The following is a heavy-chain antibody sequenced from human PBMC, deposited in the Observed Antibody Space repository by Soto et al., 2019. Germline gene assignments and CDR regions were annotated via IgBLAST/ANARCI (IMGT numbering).Heavy chain of an antibody. CDR2: ISPISGTA. D-gene: IGHD2-2*01. V-gene: IGHV1-69*01. Sequence: QVQLVQSGAEVKKPGSSVKVSCKASGGTFSSYAISWVRQAPGQGLEWMGGISPISGTANYAQKFQGRVTITADESTSTVYMGLSSLRSEYTAAYFCERSQGSSTSLAIYYYYYYGMDVWGQGTTVTVSS. CDR1: GGTFSSYA. CDR3: ERSQGSSTSLAIYYYYYYGMDV. J-gene: IGHJ6*02.